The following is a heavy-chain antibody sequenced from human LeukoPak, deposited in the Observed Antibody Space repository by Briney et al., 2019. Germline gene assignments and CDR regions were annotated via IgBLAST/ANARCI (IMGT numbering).Heavy chain of an antibody. D-gene: IGHD1-1*01. J-gene: IGHJ4*02. V-gene: IGHV4-39*01. CDR1: GGSIGSSSYY. Sequence: SETLSLTCTVSGGSIGSSSYYWGWIRQPPGKGLEWIGSIYYSGSTYYNPSLKSRVTISVDTSKNQFSLKLSSVTAADTAVYYCARSNWNDPYDYWGQGTLVTVSS. CDR3: ARSNWNDPYDY. CDR2: IYYSGST.